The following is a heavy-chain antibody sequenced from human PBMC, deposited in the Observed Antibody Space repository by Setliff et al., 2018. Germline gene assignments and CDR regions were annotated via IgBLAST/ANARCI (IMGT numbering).Heavy chain of an antibody. Sequence: PSETLSLTCAVSGASINSLTWWSWVRQPPGKGLEWIGEIYHNGNTDFIPSVHYNPSLKSRVTISVDKSKNQFSLKLSSVTAADTSVYFCARHRPNLPFDAWGQGALVTVSS. CDR2: IYHNGNTDFIPSV. J-gene: IGHJ4*02. CDR1: GASINSLTW. V-gene: IGHV4-4*02. CDR3: ARHRPNLPFDA.